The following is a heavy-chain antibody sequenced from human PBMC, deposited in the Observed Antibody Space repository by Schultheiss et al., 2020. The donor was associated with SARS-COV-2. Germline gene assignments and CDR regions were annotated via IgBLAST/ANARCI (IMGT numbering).Heavy chain of an antibody. CDR2: ISYDGSNK. D-gene: IGHD1-1*01. J-gene: IGHJ4*02. CDR1: GFTFSSYA. Sequence: GGSLRLSCAASGFTFSSYAMHWVRQAPGKGLEWVAVISYDGSNKYYADSVKGRFTISRDNSKNTLYLQMNSLRAEDTAVYYCARAYCSTNDCAVDHWGQGTQVTVSS. V-gene: IGHV3-30*04. CDR3: ARAYCSTNDCAVDH.